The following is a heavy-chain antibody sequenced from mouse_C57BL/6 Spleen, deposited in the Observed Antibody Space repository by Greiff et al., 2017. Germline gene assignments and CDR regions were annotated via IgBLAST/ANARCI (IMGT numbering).Heavy chain of an antibody. CDR1: GYTFTDYE. CDR2: IDPETGGT. Sequence: QVQLQQSGAELVRPGASVTLSCKASGYTFTDYEMHWVKQTPVHGLEWIGAIDPETGGTAYNQKFKGKDILTADKSSSTAYMELHSLTAEDAAVYYCTRYGYYYAMDYWGQGTSVTVSS. D-gene: IGHD2-2*01. V-gene: IGHV1-15*01. CDR3: TRYGYYYAMDY. J-gene: IGHJ4*01.